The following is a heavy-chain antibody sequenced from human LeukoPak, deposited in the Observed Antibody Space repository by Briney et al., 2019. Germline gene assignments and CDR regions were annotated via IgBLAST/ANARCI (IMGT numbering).Heavy chain of an antibody. Sequence: ASVKVSCKASGGTFSSYTISWVRQAPGQGLEWMGRIIPILGIANYAQKFQGRVTITADKSTSTAYMELRSLRSEHTVVYYCARDHGYYYDSSGHYYFDYWGQGTLVTV. CDR2: IIPILGIA. CDR3: ARDHGYYYDSSGHYYFDY. CDR1: GGTFSSYT. D-gene: IGHD3-22*01. J-gene: IGHJ4*02. V-gene: IGHV1-69*04.